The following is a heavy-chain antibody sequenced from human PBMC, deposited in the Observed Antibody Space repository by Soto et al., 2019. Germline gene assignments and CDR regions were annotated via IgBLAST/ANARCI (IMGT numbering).Heavy chain of an antibody. V-gene: IGHV3-48*02. CDR3: GGDSSGYYYPDVFDI. CDR2: ISSSSSTI. J-gene: IGHJ3*02. CDR1: GFTFSSYS. Sequence: EVQLVESGGGLVQPGGSLRLSCAASGFTFSSYSMNWVRQAPGKGLEWVSYISSSSSTIYYADSVKGPFTISRDNAKNSLFLQVNVLSDEGTAVYYCGGDSSGYYYPDVFDIWGQGTMVTVSS. D-gene: IGHD3-22*01.